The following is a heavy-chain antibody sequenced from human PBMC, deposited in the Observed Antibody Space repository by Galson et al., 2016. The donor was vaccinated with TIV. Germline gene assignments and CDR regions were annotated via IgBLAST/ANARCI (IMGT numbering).Heavy chain of an antibody. V-gene: IGHV3-74*01. D-gene: IGHD3-16*01. CDR2: IDTDGTTT. J-gene: IGHJ1*01. CDR3: VRVRLGWH. CDR1: GISVNNDW. Sequence: SLRLSCAASGISVNNDWMHWVRQSPEKGLVWVARIDTDGTTTYYADSVKGRFSISRDNAKNTVYLQMNNLIADDTAVYYCVRVRLGWHWGQGTLVTVSS.